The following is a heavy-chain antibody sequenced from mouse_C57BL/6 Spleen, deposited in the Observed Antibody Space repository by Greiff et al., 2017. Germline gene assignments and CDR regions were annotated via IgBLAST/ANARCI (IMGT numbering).Heavy chain of an antibody. D-gene: IGHD3-1*01. CDR3: ARPRGGSSAWFAY. CDR2: IDPANGNT. CDR1: GFNIKNTY. V-gene: IGHV14-3*01. Sequence: EVQLKESVAELVRPGASVKLSCTASGFNIKNTYMHWVKQRPEQGLEWIGRIDPANGNTKYAPKFQGKATITADTSSNTAYLQLSSLTSEDTAIYYCARPRGGSSAWFAYWGQGTLVTVSA. J-gene: IGHJ3*01.